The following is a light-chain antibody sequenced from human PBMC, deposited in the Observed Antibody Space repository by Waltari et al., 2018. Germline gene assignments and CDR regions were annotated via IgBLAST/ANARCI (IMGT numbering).Light chain of an antibody. V-gene: IGKV4-1*01. CDR2: WAS. Sequence: DIVMTQSQASLAVSLGERATINGKSSNSVLYSPNQKNYLAWYQQKPGQPPNLLIYWASTRESGVPDRFSGSGSGTNFTLTISSLQAEDVAVYYCQQHYTAPVTFGQGTKLEI. CDR1: NSVLYSPNQKNY. CDR3: QQHYTAPVT. J-gene: IGKJ2*01.